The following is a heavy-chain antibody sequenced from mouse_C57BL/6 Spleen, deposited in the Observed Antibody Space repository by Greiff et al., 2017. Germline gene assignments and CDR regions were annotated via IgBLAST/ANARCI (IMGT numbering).Heavy chain of an antibody. J-gene: IGHJ1*03. CDR3: ARGGSSPFWYFDV. CDR1: GFNIKDYY. D-gene: IGHD1-1*01. CDR2: IDPEDGET. V-gene: IGHV14-2*01. Sequence: DVKLQESGAELVKPGASVKLSCTASGFNIKDYYMHWVKQRTEQGLEWIGRIDPEDGETKYAPKFQGKATITADTSSNTAYLQLSSLTSEDTAVYYFARGGSSPFWYFDVWGTGTTVTVSS.